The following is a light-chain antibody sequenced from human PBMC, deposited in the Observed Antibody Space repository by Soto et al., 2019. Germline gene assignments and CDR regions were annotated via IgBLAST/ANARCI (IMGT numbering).Light chain of an antibody. Sequence: QSVLPHPPSVSGAPGQRVTISCTGSSSKIGAGYDVHWYQQLPGTAPKLLIYGNSNRPSGVPDRFAGAKSGTSAYLAITGLQAEDEADYFCQSYDSSLSGFYVFGTGTKLTVL. CDR3: QSYDSSLSGFYV. CDR2: GNS. J-gene: IGLJ1*01. CDR1: SSKIGAGYD. V-gene: IGLV1-40*01.